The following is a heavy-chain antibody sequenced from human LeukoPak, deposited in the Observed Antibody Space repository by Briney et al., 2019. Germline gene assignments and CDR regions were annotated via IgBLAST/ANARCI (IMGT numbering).Heavy chain of an antibody. V-gene: IGHV3-74*01. J-gene: IGHJ4*02. CDR3: ATQQGGNPAY. Sequence: GGSLRLSCAASGLTFSSHWMHWVRQAPGKGLVWVSRITNDGSSTTYADSVKGRFTISRDNAKNMLYLQVNSLRAEDTAVYCCATQQGGNPAYWGQGTLVTVSS. CDR2: ITNDGSST. D-gene: IGHD1-14*01. CDR1: GLTFSSHW.